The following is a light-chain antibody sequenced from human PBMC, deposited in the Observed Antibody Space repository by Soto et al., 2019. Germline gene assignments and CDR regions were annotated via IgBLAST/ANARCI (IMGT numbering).Light chain of an antibody. Sequence: EIVLTQFPGTLSLSPGERATLSCRASRSVSSSYLAWYQQKPGQAPRLLIYGASSRATGIPDRFSGSGSGTDFTLTISRLEPEDFAVYYCQQYGSSPVTFGGGTKVDIK. CDR2: GAS. CDR1: RSVSSSY. V-gene: IGKV3-20*01. CDR3: QQYGSSPVT. J-gene: IGKJ4*01.